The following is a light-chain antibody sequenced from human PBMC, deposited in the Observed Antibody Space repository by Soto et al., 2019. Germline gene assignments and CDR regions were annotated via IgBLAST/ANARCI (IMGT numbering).Light chain of an antibody. CDR3: QHYNSFSRT. CDR1: QGISSY. Sequence: DIQLTQSPSFLSASVGDRVTITCRASQGISSYLAWYQQKPGKAPKLLIYDASSLQSGVPSRFAGSGSGTDFTLTITRLQPDDFATYYCQHYNSFSRTFGQGTKVDI. J-gene: IGKJ1*01. V-gene: IGKV1-9*01. CDR2: DAS.